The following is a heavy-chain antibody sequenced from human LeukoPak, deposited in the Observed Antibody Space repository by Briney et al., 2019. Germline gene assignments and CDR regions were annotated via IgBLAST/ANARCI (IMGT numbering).Heavy chain of an antibody. V-gene: IGHV1-24*01. CDR2: FDPEDGET. CDR1: GYTLTELS. D-gene: IGHD1-26*01. Sequence: ASVKVSCKVSGYTLTELSMHWVRQAPGKGLEWMGGFDPEDGETIYAQKFQGRVTITTDESTSTAYMELSSLRSEDTAVYYCAREKPMGDFDYWGQGTLVTVSS. J-gene: IGHJ4*02. CDR3: AREKPMGDFDY.